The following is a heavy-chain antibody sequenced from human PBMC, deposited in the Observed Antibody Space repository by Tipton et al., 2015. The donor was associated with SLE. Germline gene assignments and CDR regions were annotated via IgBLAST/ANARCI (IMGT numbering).Heavy chain of an antibody. D-gene: IGHD6-19*01. Sequence: TLSLTCTVSGGSISSSSYYWGWIRQPPGKGLEWIGYIYYSGSTNYNPSLKSRVTISVDTSKNQFSLKLSSVTAADTAVYYCARGRGWPGQSSWFDPWGQGTLVTVSS. J-gene: IGHJ5*02. V-gene: IGHV4-61*05. CDR1: GGSISSSSYY. CDR3: ARGRGWPGQSSWFDP. CDR2: IYYSGST.